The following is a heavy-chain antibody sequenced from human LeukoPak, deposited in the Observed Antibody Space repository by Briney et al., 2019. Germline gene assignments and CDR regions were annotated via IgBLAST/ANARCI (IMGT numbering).Heavy chain of an antibody. J-gene: IGHJ3*02. Sequence: PSETLSLTCTVSGGSIGSSSYYWSWIRQPPGKGLEWIGYLYYSGSTNSNPSLKSRVTMSVDTSKNQFSLKLRSVTAADTAVYYCARGGSGISNAFDIWGQGTMVTVSS. CDR3: ARGGSGISNAFDI. D-gene: IGHD3-10*01. CDR2: LYYSGST. V-gene: IGHV4-61*01. CDR1: GGSIGSSSYY.